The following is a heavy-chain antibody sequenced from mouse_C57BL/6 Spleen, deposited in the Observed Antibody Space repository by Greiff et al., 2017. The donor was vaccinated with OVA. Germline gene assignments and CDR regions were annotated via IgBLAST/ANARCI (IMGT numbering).Heavy chain of an antibody. CDR3: ARWALYDGYYFDY. Sequence: QVQLKESGAELARPGASVKLSCKASGYTFTSYGISWVKQRTGQGLEWIGEIYPRSGNTYYNEKFKGKATLTADKSSSTAYMELRSLTSEDSAVYFCARWALYDGYYFDYWGQGTTLTVSS. J-gene: IGHJ2*01. D-gene: IGHD2-3*01. CDR1: GYTFTSYG. CDR2: IYPRSGNT. V-gene: IGHV1-81*01.